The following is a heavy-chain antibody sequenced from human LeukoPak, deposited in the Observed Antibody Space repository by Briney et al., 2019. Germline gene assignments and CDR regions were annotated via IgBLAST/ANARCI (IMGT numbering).Heavy chain of an antibody. Sequence: GGSLRLSCAASGFTFTSYWMTWVRQAPGKGLEWVATIKNDGSERYYVDSVKGRFTISRDNAKNSLYLHMNSLRADDTAVYYCASFYGSGSYYNFLFDDWGQGTLVIASS. CDR2: IKNDGSER. V-gene: IGHV3-7*01. CDR3: ASFYGSGSYYNFLFDD. CDR1: GFTFTSYW. J-gene: IGHJ4*02. D-gene: IGHD3-10*01.